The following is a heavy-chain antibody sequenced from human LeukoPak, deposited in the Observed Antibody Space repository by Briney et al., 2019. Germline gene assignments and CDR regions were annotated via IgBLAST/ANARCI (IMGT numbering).Heavy chain of an antibody. CDR2: ISSDGTEK. D-gene: IGHD3-3*02. CDR1: GFTFSTYV. CDR3: ARVNTIFGVDIVSLGAEFEF. J-gene: IGHJ4*02. Sequence: VGSLRLSCGDPGFTFSTYVMHWVRQAPGKGLECVSVISSDGTEKDYADSVKGRFTISRDNSNDTLYLQMNSLRPEETALYYCARVNTIFGVDIVSLGAEFEFWGQGTLVTVSS. V-gene: IGHV3-30*03.